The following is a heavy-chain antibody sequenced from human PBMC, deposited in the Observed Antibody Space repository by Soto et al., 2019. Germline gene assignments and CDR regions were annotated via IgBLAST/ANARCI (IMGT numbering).Heavy chain of an antibody. CDR3: ARSSRYQYDSSAGNFDY. D-gene: IGHD3-22*01. J-gene: IGHJ4*02. Sequence: QVQLQESGPGLVKPSGTLSLTCAVSGVSISSNNWWSWVRQPPGKGLEWIGEMDHTGSTNYNPSLTSHVTISVDTSKNHFSLELNSVTAADTAVYSCARSSRYQYDSSAGNFDYWGQGTLVTVSS. CDR2: MDHTGST. V-gene: IGHV4-4*02. CDR1: GVSISSNNW.